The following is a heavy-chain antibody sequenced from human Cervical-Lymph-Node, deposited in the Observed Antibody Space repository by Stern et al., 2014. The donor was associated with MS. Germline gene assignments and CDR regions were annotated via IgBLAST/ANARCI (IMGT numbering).Heavy chain of an antibody. CDR3: ARQMTSARGYYFDF. V-gene: IGHV4-31*03. CDR2: IYDSEST. J-gene: IGHJ4*02. D-gene: IGHD4-17*01. Sequence: QVQLQESGPGVVTPSEPLSLICTVSGASISSGGYYWSWIRQHPGKGLEWIGHIYDSESTYYNLSLKSRVTISVDTSKNHFSLRLSSVTAADTAVFYCARQMTSARGYYFDFWGRGTLVTVSS. CDR1: GASISSGGYY.